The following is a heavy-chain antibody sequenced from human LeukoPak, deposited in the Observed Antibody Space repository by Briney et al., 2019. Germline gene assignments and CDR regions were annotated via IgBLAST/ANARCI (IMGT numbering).Heavy chain of an antibody. V-gene: IGHV1-2*02. Sequence: ASVKVSCKASGYTXNGYYLHGVRQAPGQGLEWMGWINPNSGGTNYAQKFQGRVTMTRDTSISTAYMELSRLRSDDTAVYYCARWMTTVITPDYWGQGTLVTVSS. D-gene: IGHD4-11*01. CDR3: ARWMTTVITPDY. CDR2: INPNSGGT. J-gene: IGHJ4*02. CDR1: GYTXNGYY.